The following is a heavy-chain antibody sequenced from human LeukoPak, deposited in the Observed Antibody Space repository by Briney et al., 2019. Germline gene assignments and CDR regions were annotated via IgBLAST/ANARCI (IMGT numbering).Heavy chain of an antibody. J-gene: IGHJ4*02. CDR1: GGSISSGGYY. V-gene: IGHV4-31*03. CDR2: IYYSGST. D-gene: IGHD6-19*01. Sequence: SQTLSLTCTVSGGSISSGGYYWNWIRQHPGKGLEWIGYIYYSGSTYYNPSLKSRVTISVDTSKNQFSLKLSSVTAADTAVYYCARDIAVAGYFDYWGQGTLVTVSS. CDR3: ARDIAVAGYFDY.